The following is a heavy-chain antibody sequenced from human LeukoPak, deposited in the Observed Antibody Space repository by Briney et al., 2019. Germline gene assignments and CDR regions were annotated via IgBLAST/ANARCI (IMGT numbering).Heavy chain of an antibody. J-gene: IGHJ3*02. CDR1: GYTFTSYG. CDR2: ISAYNGNT. V-gene: IGHV1-18*01. CDR3: TRLGNYSPSSTGGNAFDI. D-gene: IGHD4-11*01. Sequence: ASVKVSCKASGYTFTSYGINWVRQAPGQGLEWMGWISAYNGNTNYAQKVQGRVIMTTDTSTSTAYMELRSLRSDDTAMYFCTRLGNYSPSSTGGNAFDIWGQGTMVTVSS.